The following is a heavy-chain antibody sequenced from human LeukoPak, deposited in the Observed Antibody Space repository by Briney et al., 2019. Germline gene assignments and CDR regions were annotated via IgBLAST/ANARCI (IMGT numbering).Heavy chain of an antibody. Sequence: SETLSLTCSVSMQSLTTYYWTWIRQPAGQGLEWIGRVDTSGSTNFNPSLGSRVTMSIDTSKSQFSLTLNPVTAADTAVYYCARFFRQQNYWYLDVWGRGILVTVSS. CDR1: MQSLTTYY. J-gene: IGHJ2*01. CDR2: VDTSGST. CDR3: ARFFRQQNYWYLDV. V-gene: IGHV4-59*10. D-gene: IGHD6-13*01.